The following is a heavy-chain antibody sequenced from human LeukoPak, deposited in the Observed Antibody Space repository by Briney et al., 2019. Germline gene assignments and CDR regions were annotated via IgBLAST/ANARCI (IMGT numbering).Heavy chain of an antibody. V-gene: IGHV3-43*02. CDR1: GLNFGDSA. CDR2: ISADGGST. Sequence: GGSLRLSCVASGLNFGDSAMHWVRQAPGKGLEWVSLISADGGSTFSADSVKGRFSISRDNSKNSLYLQMNSLRSEDTAMYYCAKESGKFDYWGQGTLVAVSS. J-gene: IGHJ4*02. CDR3: AKESGKFDY.